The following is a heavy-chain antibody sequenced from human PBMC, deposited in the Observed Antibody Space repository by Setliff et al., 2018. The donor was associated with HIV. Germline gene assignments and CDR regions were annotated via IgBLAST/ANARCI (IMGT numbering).Heavy chain of an antibody. J-gene: IGHJ6*02. CDR1: GYTFTGYY. Sequence: ASVKVSCKASGYTFTGYYMHWVRQAPGQGLEWMGWINPHSGDTNYAQKFQDRVTMTRDTSVNIACMQLSRLRSDDTAVYYCARAPTLFGVEYYYYFGMDVWGQGTTVTVSS. CDR2: INPHSGDT. D-gene: IGHD3-3*01. CDR3: ARAPTLFGVEYYYYFGMDV. V-gene: IGHV1-2*02.